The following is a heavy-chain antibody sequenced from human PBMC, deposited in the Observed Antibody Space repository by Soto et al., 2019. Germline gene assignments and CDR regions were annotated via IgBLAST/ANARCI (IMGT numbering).Heavy chain of an antibody. V-gene: IGHV1-45*02. CDR2: ITPFNGDV. CDR3: ASGGAGSGPFTWELPDL. D-gene: IGHD1-26*01. J-gene: IGHJ5*02. CDR1: GNTFTYRY. Sequence: QMQLVQSGAEVKKTGSSVTVSCKALGNTFTYRYLHWVRQAPGQALEWMGWITPFNGDVHYAQKFQERHNITTDRSINTAYMRMSSLRSDDTAMYYCASGGAGSGPFTWELPDLWGKGTLVTVSS.